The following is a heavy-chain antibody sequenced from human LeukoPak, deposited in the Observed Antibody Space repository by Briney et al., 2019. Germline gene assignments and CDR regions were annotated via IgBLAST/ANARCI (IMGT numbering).Heavy chain of an antibody. V-gene: IGHV7-4-1*02. D-gene: IGHD2-15*01. Sequence: ASVKVSCKASGYSFTYYPLNWVRQAPGQGLEWMGWISTSTGNPTYAQGFTGRFVFSLDTSVSTAYLQISNLKADDTAVYYCARGSGGLIEDFWGQGTLVTVSP. CDR2: ISTSTGNP. CDR1: GYSFTYYP. J-gene: IGHJ4*02. CDR3: ARGSGGLIEDF.